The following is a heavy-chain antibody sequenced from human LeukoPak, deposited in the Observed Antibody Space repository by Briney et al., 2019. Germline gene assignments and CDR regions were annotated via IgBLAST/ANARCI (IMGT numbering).Heavy chain of an antibody. Sequence: SVTVSCKASGGTFSSYAISWVRQAPGQGLEWMGRIIPILGIANYAQKFQGRVTITADKSTSTAYMELSSLRPEDTAVYYCARGGSYYGSGKDWFDPWGQGTLVTVSS. V-gene: IGHV1-69*04. CDR3: ARGGSYYGSGKDWFDP. CDR2: IIPILGIA. CDR1: GGTFSSYA. J-gene: IGHJ5*02. D-gene: IGHD3-10*01.